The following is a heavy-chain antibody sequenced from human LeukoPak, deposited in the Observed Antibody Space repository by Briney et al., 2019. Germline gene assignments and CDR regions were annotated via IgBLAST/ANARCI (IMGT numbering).Heavy chain of an antibody. CDR3: ASGSVVTALDQ. CDR1: ARSTTTNY. Sequence: PSQTLSLTCAVSARSTTTNYCTWIRQPPRHSLEWIGDIYYTANPKYNPSLERRVTMSIDTSKNEFSLKIYSVNAADTAVYFCASGSVVTALDQWGQGTLVTVSS. CDR2: IYYTANP. J-gene: IGHJ4*02. V-gene: IGHV4-59*01. D-gene: IGHD2-21*02.